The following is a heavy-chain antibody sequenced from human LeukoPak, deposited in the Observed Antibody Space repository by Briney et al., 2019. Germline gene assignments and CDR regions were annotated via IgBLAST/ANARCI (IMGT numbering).Heavy chain of an antibody. V-gene: IGHV3-30*02. CDR1: GFTFSSYG. J-gene: IGHJ4*02. D-gene: IGHD3-22*01. CDR2: IRYDGSNK. CDR3: AKDLRDYYDSSGQPD. Sequence: PGGSLRLSCAASGFTFSSYGMHWVRQAPGKGLDWVAFIRYDGSNKYYADSVKGRFTISRDNSKNTLYLQMNSLRAEDTAVYYCAKDLRDYYDSSGQPDWGQGTLVTVSS.